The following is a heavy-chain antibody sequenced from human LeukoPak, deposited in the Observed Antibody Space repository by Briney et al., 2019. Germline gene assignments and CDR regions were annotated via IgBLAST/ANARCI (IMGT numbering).Heavy chain of an antibody. V-gene: IGHV3-23*01. J-gene: IGHJ4*02. D-gene: IGHD6-6*01. CDR3: AKIPQAKIAARPDVCDY. Sequence: PGGSLRLSCAASGFTFSSYAMSWVRQARGKGLEWVSDISGSGGSTYYADSVKGRFTISRDNSKNTLYLQMNSLRAEDTAVYYCAKIPQAKIAARPDVCDYWGQGTLVTVSS. CDR1: GFTFSSYA. CDR2: ISGSGGST.